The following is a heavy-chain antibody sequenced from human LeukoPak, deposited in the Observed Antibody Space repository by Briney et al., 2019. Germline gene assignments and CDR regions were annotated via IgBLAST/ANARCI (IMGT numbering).Heavy chain of an antibody. CDR3: AIGVAADEGDY. CDR1: GGSFSTYY. D-gene: IGHD6-13*01. V-gene: IGHV4-34*01. Sequence: SETLSLTCAVYGGSFSTYYWSWIRQPPGKGLEWIGEINHSGSTNNNPSLKSRVTISVDTSKNQFSLKLSSVTAADTAVYYCAIGVAADEGDYWGQGTLVTVSS. CDR2: INHSGST. J-gene: IGHJ4*02.